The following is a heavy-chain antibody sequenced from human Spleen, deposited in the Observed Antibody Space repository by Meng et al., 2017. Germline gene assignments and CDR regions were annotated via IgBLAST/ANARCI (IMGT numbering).Heavy chain of an antibody. Sequence: GGSLRLSCTVSGGSISGGRYYWNWIRQSPGKRLEWVSSISNSGSFIYYANSVKGRFTISRDNAKNSLYLQMNSLRVEDTAVYYCARGSGGSAWGQGTLVTVSS. V-gene: IGHV3-21*01. D-gene: IGHD1-26*01. J-gene: IGHJ5*02. CDR3: ARGSGGSA. CDR1: GGSISGGRYY. CDR2: ISNSGSFI.